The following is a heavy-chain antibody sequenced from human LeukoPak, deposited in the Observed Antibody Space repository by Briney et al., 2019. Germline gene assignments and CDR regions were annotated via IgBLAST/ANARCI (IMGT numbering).Heavy chain of an antibody. CDR1: GFSFSSYA. CDR2: IRGGGET. V-gene: IGHV3-23*01. D-gene: IGHD3-10*01. CDR3: AKAERPYGSGSYPN. J-gene: IGHJ3*01. Sequence: GGSLRLSCTASGFSFSSYAMSWVRQAPARGLEWVSSIRGGGETFYADSVKGRFTISRDNSRNTLYLQMNSLRADDTAVYYCAKAERPYGSGSYPNWGQGTMVTVSS.